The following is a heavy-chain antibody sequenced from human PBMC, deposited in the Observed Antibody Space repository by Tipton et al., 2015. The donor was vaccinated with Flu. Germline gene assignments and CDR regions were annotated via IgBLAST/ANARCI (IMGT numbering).Heavy chain of an antibody. CDR1: GFSFDSYE. D-gene: IGHD2-2*01. CDR2: ISSGGSTI. CDR3: ARGFTPAAIYYYGVDV. J-gene: IGHJ6*02. V-gene: IGHV3-48*03. Sequence: SLRLSCAASGFSFDSYEMNWVRQAPGKGLEWVSYISSGGSTIYYADSVEGRFTVSRDNAQNSLFLQMNSLRAEDTAVYYCARGFTPAAIYYYGVDVWGQGTTVTVSS.